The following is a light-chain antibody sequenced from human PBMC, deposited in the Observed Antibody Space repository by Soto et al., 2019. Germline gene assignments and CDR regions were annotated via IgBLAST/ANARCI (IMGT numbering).Light chain of an antibody. CDR3: QQRSNSWT. CDR2: TAS. Sequence: EIVLTQSPGTLSLSPGERATLSCRASESIASNYLAWYQQKPGQAPRLLIYTASNRATGIPDKISGSGSGTDFTLTISSLEPEDFAVYYCQQRSNSWTFGQGTKVDIK. J-gene: IGKJ1*01. CDR1: ESIASNY. V-gene: IGKV3D-20*02.